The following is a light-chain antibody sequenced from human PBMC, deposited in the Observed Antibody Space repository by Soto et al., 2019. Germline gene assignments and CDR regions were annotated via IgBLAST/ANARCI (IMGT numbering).Light chain of an antibody. Sequence: EIVLTQSTATLSFSPGERATLSFRASHGVSSYLAWYQQKPGQAPRLLIYDASNRATGIPARFGGSGSGTDFTLTISSLEPEDFAVYYCQQRSNWPRTFGQGTKVDIK. CDR1: HGVSSY. CDR2: DAS. V-gene: IGKV3-11*01. CDR3: QQRSNWPRT. J-gene: IGKJ1*01.